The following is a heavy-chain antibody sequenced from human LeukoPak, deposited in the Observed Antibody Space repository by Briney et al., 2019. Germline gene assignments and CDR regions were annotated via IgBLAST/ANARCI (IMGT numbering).Heavy chain of an antibody. J-gene: IGHJ6*02. CDR2: ISAYNGNT. CDR3: AGTGVLMDYYYGMDV. D-gene: IGHD2-8*01. Sequence: ASVKVSCKASGYTFTSYGISWVRQAPGQGLEWMGWISAYNGNTNYAQKLQGRVTMTTDTSTSTAYMELRSLRSDDTAVYYCAGTGVLMDYYYGMDVWGQGTTVTVSS. V-gene: IGHV1-18*01. CDR1: GYTFTSYG.